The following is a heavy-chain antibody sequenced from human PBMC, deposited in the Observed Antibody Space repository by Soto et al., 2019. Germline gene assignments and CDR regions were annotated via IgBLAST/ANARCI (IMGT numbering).Heavy chain of an antibody. CDR1: GFAFSTSD. Sequence: QTQLLQSGPEVKKPGTSVKVSCRASGFAFSTSDVQWVRQARGQRLEWIGWIVVGTADTNYAQKFQERVPITTDSSTNSAYLELGSLRFDATAVYYCAASTRRPHYYFGMDVWGQGTTVTVSS. CDR3: AASTRRPHYYFGMDV. V-gene: IGHV1-58*03. CDR2: IVVGTADT. J-gene: IGHJ6*02. D-gene: IGHD6-6*01.